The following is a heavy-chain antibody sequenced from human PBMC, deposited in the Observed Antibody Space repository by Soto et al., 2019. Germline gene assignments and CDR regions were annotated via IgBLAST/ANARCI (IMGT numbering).Heavy chain of an antibody. Sequence: EVQLLESGGGLVQPGGSLRLSCAASGFTFSSYAMSWVRQAPGKGLEWVASISGRGGNTYYADSVKGRFTISRDNSKNTLYLQMNSLRVEDTDVYYCAKARTVTTADFDYWGQGTLVTVSS. CDR1: GFTFSSYA. J-gene: IGHJ4*02. D-gene: IGHD4-4*01. CDR2: ISGRGGNT. CDR3: AKARTVTTADFDY. V-gene: IGHV3-23*01.